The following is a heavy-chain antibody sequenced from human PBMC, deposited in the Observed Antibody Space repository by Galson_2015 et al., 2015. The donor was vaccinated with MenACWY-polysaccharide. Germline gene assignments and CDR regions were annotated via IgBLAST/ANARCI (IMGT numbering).Heavy chain of an antibody. CDR1: GFTLSDYA. Sequence: SLRLSCAASGFTLSDYAMSWVRQAPGKGLEWVSAIRGSGTSTYYADSVKGRCTIFRDNSKNTLYLQMNSLIAEDTAVYYCAKRRSLPGRIIAGHFDYWGQGTLVSVSS. CDR2: IRGSGTST. CDR3: AKRRSLPGRIIAGHFDY. D-gene: IGHD1-14*01. V-gene: IGHV3-23*01. J-gene: IGHJ4*02.